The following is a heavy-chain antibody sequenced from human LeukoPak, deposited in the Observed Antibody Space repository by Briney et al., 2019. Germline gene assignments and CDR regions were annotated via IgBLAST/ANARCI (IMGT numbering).Heavy chain of an antibody. Sequence: GGSLRLSCAASGFTFSSYAMSWVRQAPGKGPEWVSGISGSGGTTYYADSVQGRFTISRDNSKKTLFLQMSSLRAEDTAVYYCAKGDVVTAIFPLDYWGQGTLVIVSS. D-gene: IGHD5-12*01. CDR3: AKGDVVTAIFPLDY. J-gene: IGHJ4*02. V-gene: IGHV3-23*01. CDR1: GFTFSSYA. CDR2: ISGSGGTT.